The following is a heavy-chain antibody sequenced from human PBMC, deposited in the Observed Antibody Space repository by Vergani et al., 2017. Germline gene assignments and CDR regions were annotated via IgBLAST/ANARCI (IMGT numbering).Heavy chain of an antibody. J-gene: IGHJ5*02. Sequence: QVTLTESGPALVKPTQTLTLTCTFSGFSLSTSGMRVSWIRQPPGKALEWLARIDWDDDEFYSTSLKTRLTISKDTSKNQVVLTMTNMDPVDTATYYCARGTVDTNWFDPWGQGTLVTVSS. CDR3: ARGTVDTNWFDP. D-gene: IGHD6-19*01. CDR2: IDWDDDE. CDR1: GFSLSTSGMR. V-gene: IGHV2-70*04.